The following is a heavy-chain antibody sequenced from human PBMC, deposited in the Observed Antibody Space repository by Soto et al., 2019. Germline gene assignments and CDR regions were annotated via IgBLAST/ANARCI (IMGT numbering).Heavy chain of an antibody. D-gene: IGHD3-16*01. CDR1: GFTFSSYG. Sequence: PGGSLRLSCAASGFTFSSYGMHWFRQAPGKGLEWVAVIWYDGSNKYYADSVKGRFTISRDNSKNTLYLQMNSLRAEDTAVYYCASSEDYISDETLDDWGQGTLGTAPQ. CDR2: IWYDGSNK. V-gene: IGHV3-33*01. CDR3: ASSEDYISDETLDD. J-gene: IGHJ4*02.